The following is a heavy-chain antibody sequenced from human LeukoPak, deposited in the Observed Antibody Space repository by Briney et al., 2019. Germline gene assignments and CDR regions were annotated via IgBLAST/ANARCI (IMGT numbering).Heavy chain of an antibody. CDR2: IYYSGST. J-gene: IGHJ5*02. CDR1: GGSISSSSYY. D-gene: IGHD3-22*01. CDR3: ARASPHYYDSSGYHNWFDP. V-gene: IGHV4-39*07. Sequence: SETLSLTCTVSGGSISSSSYYWGWIRQPPGKGLEWIGSIYYSGSTYYNPSLKGRVTISEDTSKNQFSLKLSSVTAADTAVYYCARASPHYYDSSGYHNWFDPWGQGTLVTVSS.